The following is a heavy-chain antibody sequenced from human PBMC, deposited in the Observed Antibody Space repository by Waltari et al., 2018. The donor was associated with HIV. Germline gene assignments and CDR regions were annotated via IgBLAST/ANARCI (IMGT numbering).Heavy chain of an antibody. CDR3: AREKNIPEKYHGMDV. CDR2: INDGNGNK. Sequence: QVQLVQSGAEVKKPGASVKVSCKASGYTFTSYSMHWVRQAPGRRFEWMGWINDGNGNKKYSQKMQGRVTITRDTSASTAYMELTSLRSEDTAVYYCAREKNIPEKYHGMDVWGQGTTVTVSS. J-gene: IGHJ6*02. CDR1: GYTFTSYS. V-gene: IGHV1-3*01.